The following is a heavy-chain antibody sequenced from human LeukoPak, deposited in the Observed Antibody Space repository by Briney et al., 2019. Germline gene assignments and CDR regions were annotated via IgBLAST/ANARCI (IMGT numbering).Heavy chain of an antibody. Sequence: PSETLSLTCTVSGGSISSYYWSWTRQPPGKGLEWIGYIYYSGSTNYNPSLKSRVSISVDTSKNQFSLKLTSVTTADTAVYYCTRGTAVYGGNSPYYFDYWGQGTLVTVSS. CDR1: GGSISSYY. J-gene: IGHJ4*02. V-gene: IGHV4-59*01. CDR3: TRGTAVYGGNSPYYFDY. D-gene: IGHD4-23*01. CDR2: IYYSGST.